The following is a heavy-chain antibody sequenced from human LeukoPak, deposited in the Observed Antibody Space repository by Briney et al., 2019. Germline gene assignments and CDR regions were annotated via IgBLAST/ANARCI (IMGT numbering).Heavy chain of an antibody. J-gene: IGHJ4*02. CDR1: GYSISSSNW. D-gene: IGHD6-13*01. Sequence: SETLSLTCAVSGYSISSSNWWGWIRPPPGKGLEWIGYIYYSGTTYYNPSLKSRVTMSVDTSTNQLSLKLSSVTAVDTAVYYCALNEWVSSWYEWVQGTLVTVSS. CDR2: IYYSGTT. V-gene: IGHV4-28*01. CDR3: ALNEWVSSWYE.